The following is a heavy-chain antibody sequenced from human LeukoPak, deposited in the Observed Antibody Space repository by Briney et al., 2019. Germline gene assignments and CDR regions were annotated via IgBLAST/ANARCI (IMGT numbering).Heavy chain of an antibody. CDR1: GYTFTNYY. CDR2: INPSSGTT. V-gene: IGHV1-46*01. D-gene: IGHD3-3*01. J-gene: IGHJ5*02. CDR3: AREVRGTLFGVGNNWFDP. Sequence: ASVEVSCKASGYTFTNYYMVWVRQAPGQGLEWMGIINPSSGTTNYAQKFQGRVTMTRDMSTSTVYMELSSLRSEDTAVYYCAREVRGTLFGVGNNWFDPWGQGTLVTVSS.